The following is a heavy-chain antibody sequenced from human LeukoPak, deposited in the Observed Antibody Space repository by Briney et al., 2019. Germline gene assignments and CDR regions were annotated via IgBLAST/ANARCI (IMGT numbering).Heavy chain of an antibody. V-gene: IGHV5-51*01. Sequence: GESLKISCQTSGYSFTSYWIGWVRQMPGKGLEWMGIIYPGDSDTRYSPSFQGQVTISADKSISTAYLQWSSLKASDTAMYYCAMTFGDYDILFDYWGQGTLVTVSS. CDR2: IYPGDSDT. D-gene: IGHD4-17*01. J-gene: IGHJ4*02. CDR3: AMTFGDYDILFDY. CDR1: GYSFTSYW.